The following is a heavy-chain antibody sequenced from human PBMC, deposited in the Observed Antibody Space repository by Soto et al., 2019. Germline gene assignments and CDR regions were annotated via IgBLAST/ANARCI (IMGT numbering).Heavy chain of an antibody. CDR3: EGDKRYNWKYVRFDP. D-gene: IGHD1-7*01. CDR1: GGTFSSYA. J-gene: IGHJ5*02. Sequence: SVKVSCKASGGTFSSYAISWVRQAPGQGLEWMGGIIPIFGTANYAQKFQGRVTITADESTSTAYMELSSLRSEDTAVYYCEGDKRYNWKYVRFDPWGQGTLVTVYS. CDR2: IIPIFGTA. V-gene: IGHV1-69*13.